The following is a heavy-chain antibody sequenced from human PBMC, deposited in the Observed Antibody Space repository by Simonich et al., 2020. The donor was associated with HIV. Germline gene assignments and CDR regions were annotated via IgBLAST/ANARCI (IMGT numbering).Heavy chain of an antibody. J-gene: IGHJ4*02. CDR3: ARRDRELILYFDY. Sequence: QVQLQQWGAGLLKPSETLSLTCAVYGGSFCGYYWCWIRQPTGKGLGWIGEINHSGITNDKSSLNSRATISVDKSKNQFSLKLSSVTAADTAIYYCARRDRELILYFDYWGQGNLVTVSS. V-gene: IGHV4-34*04. CDR2: INHSGIT. CDR1: GGSFCGYY. D-gene: IGHD3-3*01.